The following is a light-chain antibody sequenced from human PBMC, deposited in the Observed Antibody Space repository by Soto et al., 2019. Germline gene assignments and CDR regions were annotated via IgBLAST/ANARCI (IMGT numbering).Light chain of an antibody. J-gene: IGKJ1*01. CDR3: QQYGSSGT. Sequence: VMPQSPLSLPVTLGQPASISCRSNQSLVHSDGIAYLAWYHQKPGQAPRLLIYGASNRATGIPDRFSGSGSGTDFTLTISRLEPEDFAVYYCQQYGSSGTFGQGTKVDIK. CDR2: GAS. V-gene: IGKV3-20*01. CDR1: QSLVHSDGIAY.